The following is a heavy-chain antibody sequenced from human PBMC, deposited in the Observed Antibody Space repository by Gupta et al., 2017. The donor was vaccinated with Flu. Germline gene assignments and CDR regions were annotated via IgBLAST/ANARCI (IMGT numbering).Heavy chain of an antibody. Sequence: SNFEMIWVRQAPGKGLEWVSYISASGTKTYDADAVKGRFTISRDNAENSLYLQMKRLREEDTAIYCCARESDLGGYRFDDGCQGTMVIDCS. J-gene: IGHJ4*02. V-gene: IGHV3-48*03. CDR3: ARESDLGGYRFDD. CDR1: SNFE. CDR2: ISASGTKT. D-gene: IGHD5-18*01.